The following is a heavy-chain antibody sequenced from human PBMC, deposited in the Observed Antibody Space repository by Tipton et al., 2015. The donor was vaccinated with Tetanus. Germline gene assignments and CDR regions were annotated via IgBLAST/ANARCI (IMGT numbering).Heavy chain of an antibody. D-gene: IGHD1-1*01. CDR1: GGSINSSHHF. Sequence: TLSLTCIVSGGSINSSHHFWAWVRQPPGKGLEWIGAIYYRGSTFYSPSLKDRIVISVDRSKNQFSLRLSSVTAADTSVYFCARQTLSLDRLFKPPDVLDLWGQGTMVTVSS. CDR3: ARQTLSLDRLFKPPDVLDL. J-gene: IGHJ3*01. V-gene: IGHV4-39*01. CDR2: IYYRGST.